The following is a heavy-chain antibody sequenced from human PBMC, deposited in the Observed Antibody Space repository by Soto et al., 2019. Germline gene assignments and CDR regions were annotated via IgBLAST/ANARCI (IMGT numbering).Heavy chain of an antibody. CDR1: GYSFTSYG. Sequence: QVQLVXXGAXXXXXGASVKVSCKASGYSFTSYGISWVRQAPGQGLEWMGWISAYNGNRKYAQKFQGRVTMTTDTSTSTAYMELRSLRSDDTAVYYCARDLGGFPDYWGQGTLVTVSS. CDR3: ARDLGGFPDY. CDR2: ISAYNGNR. J-gene: IGHJ4*02. V-gene: IGHV1-18*01. D-gene: IGHD5-12*01.